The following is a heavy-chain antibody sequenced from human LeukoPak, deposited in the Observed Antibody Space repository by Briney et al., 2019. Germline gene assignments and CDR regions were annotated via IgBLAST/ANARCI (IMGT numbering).Heavy chain of an antibody. CDR3: ARETVTNHDAFDI. D-gene: IGHD4-11*01. Sequence: GGSLRLSCAASGFTFSSYEMNWVRQAPGKGLEWVSYINSSGSTIYYADSVKGRFTISGHNDNNTLDLQMNILRAEDTALYDCARETVTNHDAFDIWGQGGMVTASS. CDR1: GFTFSSYE. CDR2: INSSGSTI. V-gene: IGHV3-48*03. J-gene: IGHJ3*02.